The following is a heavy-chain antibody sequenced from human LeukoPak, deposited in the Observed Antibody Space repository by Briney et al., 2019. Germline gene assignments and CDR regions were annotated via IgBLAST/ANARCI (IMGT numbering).Heavy chain of an antibody. Sequence: GGSLRLSCAASAFTFSSDAMSWVRQAPGKGLEWVSASAGADSTYYADSVQGRFTISRDNSKNTLYLQMSGLRAEDTAVYFCARGAYGDYDSWGQGTLVTVSS. D-gene: IGHD4-17*01. V-gene: IGHV3-23*01. CDR3: ARGAYGDYDS. CDR1: AFTFSSDA. J-gene: IGHJ5*01. CDR2: SAGADST.